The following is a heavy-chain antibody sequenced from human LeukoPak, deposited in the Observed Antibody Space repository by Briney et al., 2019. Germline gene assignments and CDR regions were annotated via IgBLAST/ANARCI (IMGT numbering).Heavy chain of an antibody. CDR1: GFTFDDYA. CDR2: ISWNSGSI. V-gene: IGHV3-9*01. J-gene: IGHJ6*02. CDR3: AKEWGQTTVTINYYYGMDV. Sequence: GGSLRLSCAASGFTFDDYAMHWVRQAPGKGLEWVSGISWNSGSIGYADSVKSRFTISRDNAKNSLYLQMNSLRAEDTALYYCAKEWGQTTVTINYYYGMDVWGQGTTVTVSS. D-gene: IGHD4-17*01.